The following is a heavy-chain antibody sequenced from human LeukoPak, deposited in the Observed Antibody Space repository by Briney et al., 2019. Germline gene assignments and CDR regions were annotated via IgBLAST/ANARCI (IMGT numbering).Heavy chain of an antibody. Sequence: ASVKVSCKASGYTFTGHYMHWVRQAPGQGLEWMGWINPNNGGTNYAQKFQGRVTMTRDTSISTAYMELSRLRSDDTAVYYCARDSGMVRGTVDYWGQGTLVTVPS. D-gene: IGHD3-10*01. V-gene: IGHV1-2*02. J-gene: IGHJ4*02. CDR1: GYTFTGHY. CDR2: INPNNGGT. CDR3: ARDSGMVRGTVDY.